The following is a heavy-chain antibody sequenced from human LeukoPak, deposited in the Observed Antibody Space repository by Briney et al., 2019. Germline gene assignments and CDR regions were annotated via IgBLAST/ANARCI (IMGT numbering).Heavy chain of an antibody. Sequence: SETLSLTCTVSGGSISSGTHYYNWIRQPPGKGLEWIGEINHSGSTNYNPSLKSRVTISVDTSKNQFSLKLSSVTAADTAVYYCASLDSSGYYYDYFDYWGQGTLVTVYS. D-gene: IGHD3-22*01. CDR1: GGSISSGTHY. J-gene: IGHJ4*02. V-gene: IGHV4-39*07. CDR3: ASLDSSGYYYDYFDY. CDR2: INHSGST.